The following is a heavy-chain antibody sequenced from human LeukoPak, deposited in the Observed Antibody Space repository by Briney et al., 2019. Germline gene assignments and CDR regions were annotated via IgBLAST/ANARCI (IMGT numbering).Heavy chain of an antibody. CDR1: GFTARDNN. CDR2: IYSGDKT. V-gene: IGHV3-53*01. Sequence: GGSLRLSCVTSGFTARDNNMGWVRQAPGKGLEWVSVIYSGDKTNYADSVRGRFTISRDNSKNTLYLQMNSLRVEDTAIYYCTRGPDEAKLSKWGRGTLVTVSS. J-gene: IGHJ4*02. CDR3: TRGPDEAKLSK. D-gene: IGHD1-14*01.